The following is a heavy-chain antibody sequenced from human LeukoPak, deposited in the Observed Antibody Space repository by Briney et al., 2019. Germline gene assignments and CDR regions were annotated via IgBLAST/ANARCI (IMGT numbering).Heavy chain of an antibody. CDR1: GFTFSSYA. J-gene: IGHJ3*02. Sequence: GGSLRLSCAASGFTFSSYAMHWVRQAPGKGLEWVAVISYDGSNKYYADSVKGRFTISRDNSKNTLYLQMNSLRAEDTAVYYCARDRNYYDSSGFGAFDIWGQGTMVTVSS. CDR3: ARDRNYYDSSGFGAFDI. CDR2: ISYDGSNK. D-gene: IGHD3-22*01. V-gene: IGHV3-30*04.